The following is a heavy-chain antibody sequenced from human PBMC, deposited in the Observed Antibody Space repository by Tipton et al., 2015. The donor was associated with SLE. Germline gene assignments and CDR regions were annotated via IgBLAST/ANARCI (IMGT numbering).Heavy chain of an antibody. CDR2: ISWNSLRV. Sequence: SLRLSCVASGFTFDDYTMHWVRQAPGKGLEWVSGISWNSLRVDYADSVRGRFTISRDNSKNSLYMQMNGLRPEDTALYYCVRDPYGDYATFDSWGQGTLVTVSP. D-gene: IGHD4-17*01. CDR1: GFTFDDYT. CDR3: VRDPYGDYATFDS. V-gene: IGHV3-9*01. J-gene: IGHJ4*02.